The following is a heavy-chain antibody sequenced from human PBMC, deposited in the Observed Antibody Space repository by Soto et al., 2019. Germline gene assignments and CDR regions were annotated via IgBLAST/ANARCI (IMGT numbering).Heavy chain of an antibody. CDR2: IYYSGST. CDR3: ARRWGRTFDY. Sequence: QVQLQESGPGLVKPSEPLSLTCTVSGGSISSYYWSSIRQPPGKGLYWIGYIYYSGSTNYNPSLKSRVTISVDTSKNQFSLELSAVTAADTAVYYCARRWGRTFDYWGQGTLVTVSS. J-gene: IGHJ4*02. V-gene: IGHV4-59*08. D-gene: IGHD7-27*01. CDR1: GGSISSYY.